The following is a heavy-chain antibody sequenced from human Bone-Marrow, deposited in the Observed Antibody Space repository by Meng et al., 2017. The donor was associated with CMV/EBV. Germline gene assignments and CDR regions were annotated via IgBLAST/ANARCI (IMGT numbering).Heavy chain of an antibody. J-gene: IGHJ5*02. CDR3: ARRHYDFWSGYNGFDP. CDR2: TYYRSKWYN. Sequence: SETLSLTCAISGDSVSSNSAAWNWIRQSPSRGLEWLGRTYYRSKWYNDYAVSVKSRITINPDTSKNQFSLQLNSVTAADTAVYYCARRHYDFWSGYNGFDPWGQGTLVTVSS. V-gene: IGHV6-1*01. CDR1: GDSVSSNSAA. D-gene: IGHD3-3*01.